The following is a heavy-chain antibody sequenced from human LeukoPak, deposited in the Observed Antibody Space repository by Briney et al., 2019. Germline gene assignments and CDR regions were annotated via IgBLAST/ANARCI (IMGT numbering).Heavy chain of an antibody. J-gene: IGHJ4*02. V-gene: IGHV1-8*01. CDR1: GYTFTSYD. Sequence: GASVKVSCKASGYTFTSYDINWVRQATGQGLEWMGWMNPNSGNTGYAQKLQGRVTMTRNTSISTAYMELSSLRSEDTAVYYCARALSQWLVNIMDYWGQGTLVTVSS. CDR2: MNPNSGNT. CDR3: ARALSQWLVNIMDY. D-gene: IGHD6-19*01.